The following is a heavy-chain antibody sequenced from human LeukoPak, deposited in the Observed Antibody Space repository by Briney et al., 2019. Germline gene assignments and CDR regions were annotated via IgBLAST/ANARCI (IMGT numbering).Heavy chain of an antibody. CDR2: ISWNSGSI. CDR3: TRSSGWYNYFDY. D-gene: IGHD6-19*01. CDR1: GFTFDNYA. Sequence: GGSLRLSCAASGFTFDNYAMHWVRQAPGKGLEWVSGISWNSGSIAYADSVKGRFTISRDNAKKYLYLQMNSLSAEDVALYYCTRSSGWYNYFDYWGQGTLVTVSS. V-gene: IGHV3-9*03. J-gene: IGHJ4*02.